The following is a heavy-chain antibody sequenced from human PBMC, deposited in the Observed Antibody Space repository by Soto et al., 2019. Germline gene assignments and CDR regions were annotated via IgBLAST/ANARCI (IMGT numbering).Heavy chain of an antibody. CDR3: AREYYYGSGSYLDY. CDR1: GFTFTNYA. D-gene: IGHD3-10*01. J-gene: IGHJ4*02. CDR2: INADNDNT. V-gene: IGHV1-3*01. Sequence: GASVKVSCKTSGFTFTNYAMNWVRQAPGQGLEWMGWINADNDNTRYSEKLQGRVTMTTDTSASTAYMELRSLRSDDTAVYYCAREYYYGSGSYLDYWGQGTLVTVSS.